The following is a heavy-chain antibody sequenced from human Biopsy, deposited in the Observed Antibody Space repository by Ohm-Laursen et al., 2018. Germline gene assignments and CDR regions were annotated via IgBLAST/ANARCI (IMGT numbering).Heavy chain of an antibody. CDR1: GGTLSNYA. CDR3: ASDLLGREGYCGGRNCQIAY. CDR2: IIPIFDTA. J-gene: IGHJ4*02. Sequence: SVKVSCKTSGGTLSNYAINWVRQAPGQGLEWMGEIIPIFDTANYAQKFQDRVTITADKSTFTAYMELSSLRSEDTAVYYCASDLLGREGYCGGRNCQIAYWGQGTLVTVSS. V-gene: IGHV1-69*06. D-gene: IGHD2-15*01.